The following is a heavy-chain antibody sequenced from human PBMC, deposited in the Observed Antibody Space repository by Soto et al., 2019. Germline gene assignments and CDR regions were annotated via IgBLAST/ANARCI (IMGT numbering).Heavy chain of an antibody. CDR2: ISYDGSNK. CDR1: GFTFSSYG. D-gene: IGHD3-3*01. CDR3: AKDQGTIFGVVIIRYYYYGMDV. Sequence: ASVGGVVQPGRSLRLSCAASGFTFSSYGMHWVRQAPGKGLEWVAVISYDGSNKYYADSVKGRFTISRDNSKNTLYLQMNSLRAEDTAVYYCAKDQGTIFGVVIIRYYYYGMDVWGQGTTVTVSS. V-gene: IGHV3-30*18. J-gene: IGHJ6*02.